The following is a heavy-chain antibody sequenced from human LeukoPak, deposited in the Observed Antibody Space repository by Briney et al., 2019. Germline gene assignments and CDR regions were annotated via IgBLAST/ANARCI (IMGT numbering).Heavy chain of an antibody. CDR3: AREGSGTYFRAFDI. CDR2: ISAYNGNT. V-gene: IGHV1-18*01. Sequence: ASVKVSCKASGYTFTTYGITWVRQAPGQGLEWMGWISAYNGNTNYAQKLQGRVTMTTDTSTSTAYMDLRSLRSDDTAMYYCAREGSGTYFRAFDIWGRGTMDTVSS. D-gene: IGHD1-26*01. J-gene: IGHJ3*02. CDR1: GYTFTTYG.